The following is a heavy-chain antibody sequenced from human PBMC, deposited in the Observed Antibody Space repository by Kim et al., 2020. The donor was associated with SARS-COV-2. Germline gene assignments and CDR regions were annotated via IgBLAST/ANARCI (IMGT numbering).Heavy chain of an antibody. Sequence: SGPTLVNPTQTLTLTCTFSGFSLYSPGVGVAWIRQPPGKALEWLAISDWGDDKYTNPSLKNRLIITKDASKNQVVLTLTNVDCPDKATYYCVHSQHDPWGTGILVTVSP. J-gene: IGHJ5*02. V-gene: IGHV2-5*02. CDR2: SDWGDDK. CDR1: GFSLYSPGVG. CDR3: VHSQHDP.